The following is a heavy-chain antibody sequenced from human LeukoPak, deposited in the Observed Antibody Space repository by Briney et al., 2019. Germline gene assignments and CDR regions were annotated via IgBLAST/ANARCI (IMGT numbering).Heavy chain of an antibody. CDR1: GYTFTGYY. CDR3: ARQSRDDAFDI. Sequence: ASVKVSCKASGYTFTGYYMHWVRQAAGQGLEWMGWINPDSDYRYYAQRFQGRVTMTRDTSINTAYMQLNRLQSDDTAIYYCARQSRDDAFDIWGQGTMVTVSS. J-gene: IGHJ3*02. CDR2: INPDSDYR. V-gene: IGHV1-2*02. D-gene: IGHD5-24*01.